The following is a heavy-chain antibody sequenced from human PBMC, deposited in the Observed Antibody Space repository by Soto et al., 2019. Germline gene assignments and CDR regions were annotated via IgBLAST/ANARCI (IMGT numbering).Heavy chain of an antibody. J-gene: IGHJ4*02. CDR3: ARGGYSYGRDYGSGRRYYFDY. D-gene: IGHD3-10*01. Sequence: QVQLVQSGAKVKKPGSSVKVSCKASGGTFSSYAISWVRQAPGQGLEWMGGIIPIFGTANYAQKFQGRVTITADESTSTAYMELSSLRSEDTAVYYCARGGYSYGRDYGSGRRYYFDYWGQGTLVTVSS. CDR2: IIPIFGTA. V-gene: IGHV1-69*01. CDR1: GGTFSSYA.